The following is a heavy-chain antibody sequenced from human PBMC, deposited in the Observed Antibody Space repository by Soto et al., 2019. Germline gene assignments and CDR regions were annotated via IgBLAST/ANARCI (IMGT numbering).Heavy chain of an antibody. D-gene: IGHD3-10*01. CDR2: IDVGSANA. J-gene: IGHJ5*02. CDR1: GFTFSSSA. V-gene: IGHV1-58*01. Sequence: SVKVSCKTSGFTFSSSAVHWVRQARGHRLQWIGWIDVGSANANYAQMLQERVTISRDMSTSTAYMELSSLRPEDTAVYYCARSLHHLLTTMVRGEFLPFDPWGQGTLVTVSS. CDR3: ARSLHHLLTTMVRGEFLPFDP.